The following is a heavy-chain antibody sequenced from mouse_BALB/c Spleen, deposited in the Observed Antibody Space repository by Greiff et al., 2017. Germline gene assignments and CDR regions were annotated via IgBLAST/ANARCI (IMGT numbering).Heavy chain of an antibody. V-gene: IGHV5-12-1*01. CDR1: GFAFSSYD. CDR2: ISSGGGST. Sequence: EVKVVESGGGLVKPGGSLKLSCAASGFAFSSYDMSWVRQTPEKRLEWVAYISSGGGSTYYPDTVKGRFTISRDNAKNTLYLQMSSLKSEDTAMYYCARQDPYYYRYDSYAMDYWGQGTSVTVSS. CDR3: ARQDPYYYRYDSYAMDY. J-gene: IGHJ4*01. D-gene: IGHD2-14*01.